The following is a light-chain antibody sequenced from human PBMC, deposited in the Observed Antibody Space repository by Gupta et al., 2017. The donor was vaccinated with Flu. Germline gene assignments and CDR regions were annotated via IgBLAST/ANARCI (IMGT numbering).Light chain of an antibody. V-gene: IGLV2-23*01. CDR1: SSDCGSYNL. Sequence: QSALNQPASVFGSPGKSINISCTGTSSDCGSYNLVSWYQQHPGKVPKLMIYEGSNGPSGVSNRFSGANSGNTASLTISGRQADDEADYYCSSYAGSYVFGTGTKVTVL. CDR2: EGS. CDR3: SSYAGSYV. J-gene: IGLJ1*01.